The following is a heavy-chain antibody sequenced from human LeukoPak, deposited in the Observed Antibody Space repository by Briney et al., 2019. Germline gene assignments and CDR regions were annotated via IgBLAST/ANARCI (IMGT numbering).Heavy chain of an antibody. Sequence: GGSLRLSCVGSGFIFSSYSMNWVRQAPGKGLEWVSAISGSGGSTYYADSVKGRLTISRDNSKNTLYLQMNSLRAEDTAVYYCAKRFAGYCSSTSCYYFDYWGQGTLVTVSS. V-gene: IGHV3-23*01. D-gene: IGHD2-2*01. CDR2: ISGSGGST. CDR1: GFIFSSYS. CDR3: AKRFAGYCSSTSCYYFDY. J-gene: IGHJ4*02.